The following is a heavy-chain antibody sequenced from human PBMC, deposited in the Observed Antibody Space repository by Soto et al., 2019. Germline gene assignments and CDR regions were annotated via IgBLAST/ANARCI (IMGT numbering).Heavy chain of an antibody. CDR3: ARVSGGSYYGYYYYGMDV. CDR2: IIPIFGTA. D-gene: IGHD1-26*01. CDR1: GGTFSSYA. J-gene: IGHJ6*02. Sequence: QVQLVQSGAEVKKPGSSVKVSCKASGGTFSSYAISWVRQAPGQGLEWMGGIIPIFGTANYAQKFQGRVTIAADESTSTAYMELSSLRSEDTAMYYCARVSGGSYYGYYYYGMDVWGQGTTVTVSS. V-gene: IGHV1-69*01.